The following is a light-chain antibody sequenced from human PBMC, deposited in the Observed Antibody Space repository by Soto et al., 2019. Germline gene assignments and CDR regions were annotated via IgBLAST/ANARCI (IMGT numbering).Light chain of an antibody. CDR1: SSDIGSNP. CDR2: RDN. J-gene: IGLJ2*01. V-gene: IGLV1-44*01. Sequence: QSVLTQPPSASGTPGQRVAISCSGGSSDIGSNPVNWYLHLPGAAPKLLIYRDNQRPSGVPDRFSGSKSGTSASLTISGHQSEDEADYFCSAWHDNIYGPFFGGGTKLTAL. CDR3: SAWHDNIYGPF.